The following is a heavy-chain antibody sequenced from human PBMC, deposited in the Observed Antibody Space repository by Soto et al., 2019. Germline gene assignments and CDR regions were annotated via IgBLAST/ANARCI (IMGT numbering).Heavy chain of an antibody. V-gene: IGHV3-7*05. D-gene: IGHD6-13*01. CDR1: GFTFSSYW. CDR2: IKQDGSEK. Sequence: EVQLVESGGGLVQPGGSLRLSCAASGFTFSSYWMSWVRQAPGKGLEWVANIKQDGSEKYYVDSVKGRFTISRDNAKNSLYLQMNSLRAEDTAVYYCARGGTAAGTFWFDPWGQGTLVSVSS. J-gene: IGHJ5*02. CDR3: ARGGTAAGTFWFDP.